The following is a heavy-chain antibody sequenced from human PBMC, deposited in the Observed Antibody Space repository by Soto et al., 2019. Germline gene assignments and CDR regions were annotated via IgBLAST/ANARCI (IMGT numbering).Heavy chain of an antibody. D-gene: IGHD1-26*01. Sequence: GGSLRLSCAASGFSFSDHYMEWVRQAPGKGLEWVGRIRNKANSYTTQYAAAVRGRFTLSRDDSKNSLFLQMNSLKTEDTAIYYCARTIMYSAPHYFDYSGQGTLVTVSS. CDR1: GFSFSDHY. V-gene: IGHV3-72*01. J-gene: IGHJ4*02. CDR3: ARTIMYSAPHYFDY. CDR2: IRNKANSYTT.